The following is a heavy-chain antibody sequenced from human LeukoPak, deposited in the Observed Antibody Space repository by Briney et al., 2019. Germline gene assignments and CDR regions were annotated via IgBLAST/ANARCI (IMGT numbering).Heavy chain of an antibody. CDR1: GYTFTSYG. Sequence: ASVKVSCKASGYTFTSYGISWVRQTPGQGLEWMGWISAYNGNTNYAQKLQGRVTMTTDTSTSTAYMELRSLRSDDTAVYYCARDGAYCSGGSCRAYNGFDPWGQGTLVTVSS. V-gene: IGHV1-18*01. D-gene: IGHD2-15*01. CDR3: ARDGAYCSGGSCRAYNGFDP. CDR2: ISAYNGNT. J-gene: IGHJ5*02.